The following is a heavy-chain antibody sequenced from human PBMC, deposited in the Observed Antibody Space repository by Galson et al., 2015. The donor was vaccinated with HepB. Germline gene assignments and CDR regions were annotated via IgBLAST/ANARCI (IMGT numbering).Heavy chain of an antibody. Sequence: SLRLSCAASGFTFSINAMSWVRQAPGKGLEWVAGICCSGKSTYYADSVKGRFIISRDNSKNMLYLQMNSLRAEDAAAYFCAKGTAMLTHFSYWGQGTLVTVSS. J-gene: IGHJ4*02. CDR3: AKGTAMLTHFSY. CDR2: ICCSGKST. CDR1: GFTFSINA. V-gene: IGHV3-23*01. D-gene: IGHD5-18*01.